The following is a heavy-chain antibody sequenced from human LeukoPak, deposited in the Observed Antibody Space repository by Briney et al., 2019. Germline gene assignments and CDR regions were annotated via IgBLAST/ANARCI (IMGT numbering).Heavy chain of an antibody. D-gene: IGHD6-6*01. CDR3: ASLYSSSFPVGY. V-gene: IGHV4-4*02. J-gene: IGHJ4*02. CDR1: GFPFSSYW. Sequence: PGGSLRLSCVASGFPFSSYWMTWVRQAPGKGLEWIGEIYHSGSTNYNPSLKSRVTISVDKSKNQFSLKLSSVTAADTAVYYCASLYSSSFPVGYWGQGTLVTVSS. CDR2: IYHSGST.